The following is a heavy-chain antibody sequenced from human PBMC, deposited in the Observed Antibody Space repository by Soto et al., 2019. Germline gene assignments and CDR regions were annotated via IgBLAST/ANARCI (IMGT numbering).Heavy chain of an antibody. J-gene: IGHJ4*02. V-gene: IGHV3-7*01. CDR3: ARDSPPWLLSPFFDY. Sequence: LRLSCAASGFTFSTYAMAWVRQAPGKGLEWVSNINQDGRETDYVDSVKGRFTISRDNAKNTLYLQMNSLRAEDTAVYYCARDSPPWLLSPFFDYWGQGTLVTVSS. D-gene: IGHD3-22*01. CDR2: INQDGRET. CDR1: GFTFSTYA.